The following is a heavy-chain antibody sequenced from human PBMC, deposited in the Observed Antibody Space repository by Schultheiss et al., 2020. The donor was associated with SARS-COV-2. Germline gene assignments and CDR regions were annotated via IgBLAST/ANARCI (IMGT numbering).Heavy chain of an antibody. CDR2: IYYSGST. V-gene: IGHV4-61*01. J-gene: IGHJ6*02. D-gene: IGHD3-22*01. Sequence: GSLRLSCTVSGGSISSSSYYWSWIRQPPGKGLEWIGYIYYSGSTNYNPSLKSRVTISVDTSKNQFSLKLSSVTAADTAVYYCARDRSGYPPRYGMDVWGQGTTVTVSS. CDR1: GGSISSSSYY. CDR3: ARDRSGYPPRYGMDV.